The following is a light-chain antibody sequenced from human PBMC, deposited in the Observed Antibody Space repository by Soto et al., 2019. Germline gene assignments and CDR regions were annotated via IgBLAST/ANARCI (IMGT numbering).Light chain of an antibody. Sequence: DIQMTQSPSSLSASVGDRVIITCRASQSSSTYLNWYQQKTGKAPKLLIYAASSLQSGVPSRFSGSGSWTDFTLTISSLQPEDFATYYCQRSDSTWTFGQGTKVEIK. J-gene: IGKJ1*01. CDR3: QRSDSTWT. V-gene: IGKV1-39*01. CDR1: QSSSTY. CDR2: AAS.